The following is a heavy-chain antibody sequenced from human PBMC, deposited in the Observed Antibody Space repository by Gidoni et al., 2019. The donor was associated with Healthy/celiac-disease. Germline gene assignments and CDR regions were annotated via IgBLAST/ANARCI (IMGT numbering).Heavy chain of an antibody. V-gene: IGHV3-15*01. CDR2: IKSKTDGGTT. CDR3: RITMIVGVPDAFDI. Sequence: EVQLVESGGGLVKPGGSLRLSCAASGFTFSNAWMSWVRQAPGKGLEWVGRIKSKTDGGTTDYAAPVKGRFTISRDDSKNTLYLQMNSLKTEDTAVYYCRITMIVGVPDAFDIWGQGTMVTVSS. D-gene: IGHD3-22*01. J-gene: IGHJ3*02. CDR1: GFTFSNAW.